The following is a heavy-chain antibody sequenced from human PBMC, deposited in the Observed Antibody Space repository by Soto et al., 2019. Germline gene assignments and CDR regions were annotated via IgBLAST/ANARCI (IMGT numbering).Heavy chain of an antibody. CDR1: VFTFVDYA. Sequence: PGWSLRLSCTSSVFTFVDYAMSWFRQAPGKGLEWVGFIRSKAYGGTTEYAASVKGRFTISRDDSKSIAYLQMNSLKTEDTAVYYCTSLHYDILTGFDYWGQGTLVTAPQ. D-gene: IGHD3-9*01. J-gene: IGHJ4*02. V-gene: IGHV3-49*03. CDR3: TSLHYDILTGFDY. CDR2: IRSKAYGGTT.